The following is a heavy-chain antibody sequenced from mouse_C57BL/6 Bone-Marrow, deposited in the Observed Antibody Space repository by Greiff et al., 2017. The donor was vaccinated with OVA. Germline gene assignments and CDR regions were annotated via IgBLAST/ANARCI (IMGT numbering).Heavy chain of an antibody. V-gene: IGHV1-55*01. D-gene: IGHD1-1*01. CDR1: GYTFTSYW. J-gene: IGHJ2*01. CDR3: ARIDYYGSSPSFDY. CDR2: IYPGSGST. Sequence: QVQLQQPGAELVKPGASVKMSCKASGYTFTSYWITWVKQRPGQGLEWIGDIYPGSGSTNYTEKFKSKATLTVDTSSSTAYMQLSSLTSEDSAVYYCARIDYYGSSPSFDYWGQGTPLTVSS.